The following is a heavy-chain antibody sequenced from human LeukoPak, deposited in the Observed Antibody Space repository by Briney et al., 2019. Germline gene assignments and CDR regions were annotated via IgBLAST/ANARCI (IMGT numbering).Heavy chain of an antibody. CDR2: ISRRGSDV. J-gene: IGHJ4*02. D-gene: IGHD4-17*01. CDR1: GFTFSSYS. Sequence: TGRSLRLSCSASGFTFSSYSMNWVRQAPGKRLEWVSSISRRGSDVYYADSVKGRFTNSRDNAKNSLYLQMNSLRAEDTAVYYCARALTTVTPGTVYWGQGTLVTVSS. V-gene: IGHV3-21*01. CDR3: ARALTTVTPGTVY.